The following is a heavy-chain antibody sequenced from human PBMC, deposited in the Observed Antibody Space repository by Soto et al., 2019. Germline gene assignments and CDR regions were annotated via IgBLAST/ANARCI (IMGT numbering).Heavy chain of an antibody. V-gene: IGHV1-3*01. J-gene: IGHJ4*02. CDR3: ARSIVVVVDANDY. Sequence: GASVKVSCKASGYTFTSYAMHWVRQAPGQRLEWMGWINAGNGNTKYSQKFQGRVTITRDTSASTAYMELSSLRSEDTAVYYCARSIVVVVDANDYWGQGTLVTVSS. CDR1: GYTFTSYA. CDR2: INAGNGNT. D-gene: IGHD2-15*01.